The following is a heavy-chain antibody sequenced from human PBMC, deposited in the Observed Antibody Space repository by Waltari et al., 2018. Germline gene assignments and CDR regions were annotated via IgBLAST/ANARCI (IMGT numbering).Heavy chain of an antibody. D-gene: IGHD6-13*01. CDR3: ARATGIAAAADQYFQH. J-gene: IGHJ1*01. V-gene: IGHV4-59*08. CDR2: IYYSGST. Sequence: QVQLQESGPGLVKPSATLSLTCTVSGRSISSYYWSWIRQPPGKGLEWIGYIYYSGSTNDNPSLKSRVTISVDTSKNQFSLKLSSVTAADTAVYYCARATGIAAAADQYFQHWGQGTLVTVSS. CDR1: GRSISSYY.